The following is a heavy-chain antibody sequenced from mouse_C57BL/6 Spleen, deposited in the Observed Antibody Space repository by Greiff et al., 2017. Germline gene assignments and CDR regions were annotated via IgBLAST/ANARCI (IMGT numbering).Heavy chain of an antibody. Sequence: QVQLKQPGAELVKPGASVKLSCKASGYTFTSYWMHWVKQRPGQGLEWIGMIHPNSGSTNYNEKFKSKATLTVDKSSSTAYMQLSSLTSEDSAVYYCARSLPQGFDYWGRGTTLTVSS. CDR1: GYTFTSYW. CDR3: ARSLPQGFDY. J-gene: IGHJ2*01. D-gene: IGHD2-10*01. CDR2: IHPNSGST. V-gene: IGHV1-64*01.